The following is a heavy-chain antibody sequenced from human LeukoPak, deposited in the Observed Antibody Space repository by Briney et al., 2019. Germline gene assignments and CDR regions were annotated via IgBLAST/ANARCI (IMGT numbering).Heavy chain of an antibody. V-gene: IGHV4-59*08. Sequence: SETLSLTCTVSGGSISGPYWSWIRQPPGKGLEWIAYVYYSGHTNYNPSLKRRAPISLDTSKNQFSLTVTSVTAADTAIYYCARHTYARPFDFWGQGTLVTVSS. D-gene: IGHD6-6*01. CDR1: GGSISGPY. J-gene: IGHJ4*02. CDR2: VYYSGHT. CDR3: ARHTYARPFDF.